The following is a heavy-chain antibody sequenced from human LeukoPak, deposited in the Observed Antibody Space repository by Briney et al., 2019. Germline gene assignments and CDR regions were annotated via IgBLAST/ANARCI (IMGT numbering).Heavy chain of an antibody. D-gene: IGHD5-18*01. J-gene: IGHJ4*02. CDR3: ARGGFTAMVNY. Sequence: GASVKVSCKASGGTFSSYAISWVRQAPGQGLEWMGWMNPNSGNTGYAQKFQGRVTMTRNTSISTAYMELSSLRSEDTAVYYCARGGFTAMVNYWGQGTLVTVSS. V-gene: IGHV1-8*02. CDR1: GGTFSSYA. CDR2: MNPNSGNT.